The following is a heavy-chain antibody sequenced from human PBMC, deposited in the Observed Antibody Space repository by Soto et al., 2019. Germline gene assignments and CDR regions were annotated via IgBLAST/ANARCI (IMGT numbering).Heavy chain of an antibody. J-gene: IGHJ5*02. D-gene: IGHD2-8*02. V-gene: IGHV1-69*02. CDR1: GGTFSSYT. Sequence: SVKVSCKASGGTFSSYTISWVRQAPGQGLEWMGRIIPILGIANYAQKFQGRVTITADESTSTAYMELSSLRSEDTAVYYCARGAVWWFYSDWFDPWGQGTLVTVSS. CDR2: IIPILGIA. CDR3: ARGAVWWFYSDWFDP.